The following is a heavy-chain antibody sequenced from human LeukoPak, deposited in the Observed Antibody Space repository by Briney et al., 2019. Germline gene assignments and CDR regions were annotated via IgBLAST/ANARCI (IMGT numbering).Heavy chain of an antibody. D-gene: IGHD3-22*01. CDR2: INSDGSST. Sequence: PGGSLRPSCAASGFTFSSYWMHWARQAPGKGLVWVSRINSDGSSTTYADSVKGRFTIARDNAKNTLYLQMNSLRPEDTAVYYCARDVDYHVTSECFDYWGQGTLVTVSS. V-gene: IGHV3-74*03. CDR3: ARDVDYHVTSECFDY. CDR1: GFTFSSYW. J-gene: IGHJ4*02.